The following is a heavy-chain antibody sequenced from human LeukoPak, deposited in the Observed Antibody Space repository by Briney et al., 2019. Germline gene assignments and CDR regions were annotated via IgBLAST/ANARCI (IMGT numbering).Heavy chain of an antibody. D-gene: IGHD2-2*02. Sequence: ASVKVSCKASGYTFTSYDINWVRQATGQGLEWMGWMNPNSGNTGYAQKFQGRVTMTRNTSISTAYMELSSLRSEDTAVYHCARGRYCSCTSCYTNDYWGQGTLVTVSS. J-gene: IGHJ4*02. CDR3: ARGRYCSCTSCYTNDY. V-gene: IGHV1-8*01. CDR1: GYTFTSYD. CDR2: MNPNSGNT.